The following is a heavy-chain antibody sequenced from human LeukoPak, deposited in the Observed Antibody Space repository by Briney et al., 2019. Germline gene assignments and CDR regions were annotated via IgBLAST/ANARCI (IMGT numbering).Heavy chain of an antibody. J-gene: IGHJ4*02. CDR3: ARAYCSSTSCYSPFDY. D-gene: IGHD2-2*01. V-gene: IGHV1-46*01. Sequence: ASVKVSCKASGYTFTNYYIHWVRQAPGQGLEWMGIINPSGGSTSYAQKFQGRVTMTRDMSTSTVYMELSSLRSEDTAVYYCARAYCSSTSCYSPFDYWGQGTLVTVSS. CDR2: INPSGGST. CDR1: GYTFTNYY.